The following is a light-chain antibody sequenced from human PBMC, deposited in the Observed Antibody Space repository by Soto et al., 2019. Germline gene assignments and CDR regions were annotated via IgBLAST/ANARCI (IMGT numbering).Light chain of an antibody. CDR3: SSYTSSSTYV. J-gene: IGLJ1*01. V-gene: IGLV2-14*01. Sequence: QSVLTQPASVSGSPGQSITISCTGTSSDVGGYSYVSWYQQHPGKAPKLMIYEVSNRPSGVSNRFSGSKSGNTASLTISGLQAEDEADYYCSSYTSSSTYVFGTGT. CDR1: SSDVGGYSY. CDR2: EVS.